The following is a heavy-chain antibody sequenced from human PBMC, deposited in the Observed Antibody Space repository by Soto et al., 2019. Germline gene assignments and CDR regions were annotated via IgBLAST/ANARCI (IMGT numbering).Heavy chain of an antibody. D-gene: IGHD3-22*01. CDR3: AKALNYDSSGYLDY. Sequence: GGSLRLSCAASGFTFSIYWMHWVRRAPGQGLVWVSRINSDGTITNYADSVKGRFTISRDNAKNTVYLQMNSLRVEDTAVYYCAKALNYDSSGYLDYWGQGTLVTVSS. CDR2: INSDGTIT. J-gene: IGHJ4*02. CDR1: GFTFSIYW. V-gene: IGHV3-74*01.